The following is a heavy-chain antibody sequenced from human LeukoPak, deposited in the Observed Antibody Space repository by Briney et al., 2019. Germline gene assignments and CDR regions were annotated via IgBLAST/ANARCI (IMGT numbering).Heavy chain of an antibody. D-gene: IGHD3-22*01. V-gene: IGHV3-23*01. CDR1: GFTFSSYA. J-gene: IGHJ4*02. CDR2: ISGSGGST. CDR3: AKDSYDSSGYPLHFDY. Sequence: GSLRLSCAASGFTFSSYAMSWVRQAPGKGLEWVSSISGSGGSTFYADSVKGRFTISRDKSKNTLYLQMNSLRAEDTAVYYCAKDSYDSSGYPLHFDYWGQGTLVTVSS.